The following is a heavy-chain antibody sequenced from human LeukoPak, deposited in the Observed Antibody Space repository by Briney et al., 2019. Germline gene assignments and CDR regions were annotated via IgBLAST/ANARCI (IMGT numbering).Heavy chain of an antibody. CDR3: ARDLAAAGTGANFDY. J-gene: IGHJ4*02. CDR1: GFTFTSYG. D-gene: IGHD6-13*01. CDR2: ISAYNGNT. Sequence: ASVKVSCKASGFTFTSYGISWVRQAPGQGLEWMGWISAYNGNTNYAQKLQGRVTMTTDTSTSTAYMELRSLRSDDTAVYYCARDLAAAGTGANFDYWGQGTLVTVSS. V-gene: IGHV1-18*01.